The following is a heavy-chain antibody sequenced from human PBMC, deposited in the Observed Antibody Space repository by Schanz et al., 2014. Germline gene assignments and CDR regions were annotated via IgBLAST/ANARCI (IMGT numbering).Heavy chain of an antibody. CDR3: AKDLYNYGIFDS. CDR1: GFTFSSYG. D-gene: IGHD3-16*01. CDR2: ISGSSSTK. J-gene: IGHJ5*01. Sequence: VQLVESGGGVVQPGRSRRLSCEASGFTFSSYGMHWVRQAPGKGLEWVSYISGSSSTKYYADSVKGRFTISRDNGKKSLYLQMNSLRAEDTAVYFCAKDLYNYGIFDSWGQGTLVTVSS. V-gene: IGHV3-48*01.